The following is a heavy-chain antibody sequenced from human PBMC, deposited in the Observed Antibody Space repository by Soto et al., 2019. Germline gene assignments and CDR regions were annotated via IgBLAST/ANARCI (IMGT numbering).Heavy chain of an antibody. J-gene: IGHJ5*02. Sequence: ASVKVSCKASGGTFSSYAISWVRQAPGQGLEWMGRIIPILGIANYAQKFQGRVTITADKSTSTAYMELSSLRSDDTAVYYCAAFPDVPLVRAPYWFDPWGQGTLVTVSS. D-gene: IGHD3-10*01. CDR2: IIPILGIA. V-gene: IGHV1-69*04. CDR1: GGTFSSYA. CDR3: AAFPDVPLVRAPYWFDP.